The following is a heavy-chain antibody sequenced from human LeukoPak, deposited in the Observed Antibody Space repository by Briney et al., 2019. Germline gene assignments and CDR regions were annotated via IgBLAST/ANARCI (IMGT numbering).Heavy chain of an antibody. Sequence: TGGSLRLSCAASALTFSRFWMSWVRQAPGKGLEWVSSISSSSSYIYYADSVKGRFTISRDNSKNTLYLQMNSLRAEDTAVYYCAKAGDILTGITPDYWGQGTLVTVSS. CDR3: AKAGDILTGITPDY. CDR2: ISSSSSYI. J-gene: IGHJ4*02. V-gene: IGHV3-21*01. D-gene: IGHD3-9*01. CDR1: ALTFSRFW.